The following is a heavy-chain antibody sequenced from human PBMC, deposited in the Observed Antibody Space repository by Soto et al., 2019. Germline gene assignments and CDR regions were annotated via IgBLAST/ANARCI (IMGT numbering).Heavy chain of an antibody. V-gene: IGHV3-13*01. Sequence: PGGSLRLSCAASGFTFSSYDMHWVRQATGKGLEWVSAIGTAGDTYYPGSVKGRFTISRENAKNSLYLQMNSLRAEDTAVYHCARSSAAAGYFDYWGQGTLVTVSS. CDR3: ARSSAAAGYFDY. J-gene: IGHJ4*02. D-gene: IGHD6-13*01. CDR1: GFTFSSYD. CDR2: IGTAGDT.